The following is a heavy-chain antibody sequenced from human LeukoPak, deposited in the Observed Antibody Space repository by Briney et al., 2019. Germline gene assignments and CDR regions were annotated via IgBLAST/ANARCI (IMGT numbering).Heavy chain of an antibody. Sequence: SETLSLTCTVSGDSISDYYWNWIRQPAGKGLEWIGRIYTRGGTTYNPSLNSRVTMSLDTSKTQFSLKLTSVTAADTAIYYCARDSIGISAPGADWGQGTLVAVSS. CDR2: IYTRGGT. CDR3: ARDSIGISAPGAD. CDR1: GDSISDYY. D-gene: IGHD6-13*01. V-gene: IGHV4-4*07. J-gene: IGHJ4*02.